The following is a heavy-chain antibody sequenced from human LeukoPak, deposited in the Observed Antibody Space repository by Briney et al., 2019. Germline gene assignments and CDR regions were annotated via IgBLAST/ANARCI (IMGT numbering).Heavy chain of an antibody. V-gene: IGHV3-30*18. CDR3: AKEGSNGDFDY. D-gene: IGHD1-26*01. Sequence: GSLRLSCAASGFTFSSYDMHWVRQAPGRGLEWVTVISYDGSNKYYGDSVKGRFTISRDNSKNTLYLKMNSLRAEDTAVYYCAKEGSNGDFDYWGQGTLVTVSS. J-gene: IGHJ4*02. CDR1: GFTFSSYD. CDR2: ISYDGSNK.